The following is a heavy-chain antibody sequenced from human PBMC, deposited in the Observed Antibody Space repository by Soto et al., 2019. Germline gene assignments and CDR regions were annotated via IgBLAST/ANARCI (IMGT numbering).Heavy chain of an antibody. J-gene: IGHJ6*02. D-gene: IGHD3-16*01. Sequence: QVQLVQSGDEVRKPGSSVKVSCKASGYIFVNYGIAWVRQAPGQGLEWMGWISPDSGNTHYASKVQGRLTMTTDTSTSTAYMDLGGLTSDDTAVYYCAMVDNYVTPTPPDVWGQVTTVTVS. CDR1: GYIFVNYG. CDR2: ISPDSGNT. V-gene: IGHV1-18*01. CDR3: AMVDNYVTPTPPDV.